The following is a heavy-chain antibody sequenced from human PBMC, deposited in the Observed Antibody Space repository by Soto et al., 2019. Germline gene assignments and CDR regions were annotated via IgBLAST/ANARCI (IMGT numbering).Heavy chain of an antibody. J-gene: IGHJ6*02. V-gene: IGHV1-46*01. CDR1: GYTFTSYY. Sequence: ASVKVSCKASGYTFTSYYMHWVRQAPGQGLEWMGIINPSGGSTSYAQKFQGRVTMTRDTSTSTVYMELSSLRSEDTAVYYCARVHNYGDYVWYYYYGMDVWGQGTTVTVSS. D-gene: IGHD4-17*01. CDR2: INPSGGST. CDR3: ARVHNYGDYVWYYYYGMDV.